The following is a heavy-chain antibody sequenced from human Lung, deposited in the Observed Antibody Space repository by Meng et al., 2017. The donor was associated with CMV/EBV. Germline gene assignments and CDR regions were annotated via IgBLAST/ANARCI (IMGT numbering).Heavy chain of an antibody. Sequence: GESLKISCAASGFTFSSFWMSWVRRAPGKGLEWVANIKQDGSEKYYVDSVKGRFTVSRDSATNSLYLQMNSLRAEDTAVYFCARVFDAFDSRNGPLYVWGQDTTLTVSS. CDR1: GFTFSSFW. CDR2: IKQDGSEK. V-gene: IGHV3-7*01. J-gene: IGHJ6*02. CDR3: ARVFDAFDSRNGPLYV. D-gene: IGHD3-3*01.